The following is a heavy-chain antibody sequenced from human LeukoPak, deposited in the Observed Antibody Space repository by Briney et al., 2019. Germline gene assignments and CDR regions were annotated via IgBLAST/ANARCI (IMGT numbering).Heavy chain of an antibody. CDR2: INHSGST. V-gene: IGHV4-34*01. CDR1: GGSFSGYY. D-gene: IGHD3-10*01. J-gene: IGHJ5*02. Sequence: PSETLSLTCTVYGGSFSGYYWSWIRQPPGKGLEWIGEINHSGSTDYNPSLKSRVTISVDTSKNQFSLKLSSVTAADRALYYCARRQYYRYPRWFDPWGQGTLVTVSS. CDR3: ARRQYYRYPRWFDP.